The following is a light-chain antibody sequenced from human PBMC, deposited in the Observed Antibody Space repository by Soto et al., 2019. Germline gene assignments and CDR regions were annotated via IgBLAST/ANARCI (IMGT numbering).Light chain of an antibody. CDR3: QHYNSYSEA. CDR2: KAS. J-gene: IGKJ1*01. CDR1: QTISSW. Sequence: DIHMPQSPSTLSGSVGDRATITCLASQTISSWLAWYQQKPGKAPKLLIYKASTLKSGVPSRFSGSGSGTEFTLTISSLQPDDFATYYCQHYNSYSEAFGQGTKVDIK. V-gene: IGKV1-5*03.